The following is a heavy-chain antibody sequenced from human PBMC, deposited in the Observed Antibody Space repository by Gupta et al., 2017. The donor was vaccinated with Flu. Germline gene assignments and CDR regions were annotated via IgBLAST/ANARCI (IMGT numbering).Heavy chain of an antibody. CDR1: GFTFSNAC. D-gene: IGHD3-3*01. CDR3: TTDASRSTIFGVVLTPVSKDY. J-gene: IGHJ4*02. V-gene: IGHV3-15*01. CDR2: IKSKTEGGTT. Sequence: EVPLVESGGGLLKPGGSLILSCAASGFTFSNACISWVRQAPGKGLEWVGRIKSKTEGGTTDDAAPVKGRFTISRDDSKNTRYRQMNSLKTEDTAVYYCTTDASRSTIFGVVLTPVSKDYWGQGTLGTGAS.